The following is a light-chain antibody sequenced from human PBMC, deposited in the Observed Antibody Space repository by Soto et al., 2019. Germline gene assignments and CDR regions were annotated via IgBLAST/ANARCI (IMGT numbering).Light chain of an antibody. Sequence: QSVLTQPASVSGSPGQSITISCTGTNSDVGDYRSVSWYQQHPGKAPKLVIYDVSNRPSEVSYRFSGSKSGNTASLTISGLQAEDEADYYCSSYTSTSTQVFGTGTKVTVL. CDR1: NSDVGDYRS. J-gene: IGLJ1*01. CDR2: DVS. CDR3: SSYTSTSTQV. V-gene: IGLV2-14*03.